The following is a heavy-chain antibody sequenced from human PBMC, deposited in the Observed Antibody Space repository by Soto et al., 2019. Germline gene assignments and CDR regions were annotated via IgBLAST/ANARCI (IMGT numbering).Heavy chain of an antibody. V-gene: IGHV3-30-3*01. CDR3: AREIIVVAYFDY. J-gene: IGHJ4*02. Sequence: QVQLVESGGGVVQPGRSLRLSCAASGFTFNTYAMHWVHQAPGKGLEWVGVISHDGNNQYYADSVKGRFTISRDTSKNTLYLQMNSLTAEDTAVYYCAREIIVVAYFDYWGQGTLVTVSS. CDR2: ISHDGNNQ. CDR1: GFTFNTYA. D-gene: IGHD3-22*01.